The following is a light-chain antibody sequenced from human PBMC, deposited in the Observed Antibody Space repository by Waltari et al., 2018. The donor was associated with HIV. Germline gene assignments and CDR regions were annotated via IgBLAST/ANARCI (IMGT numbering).Light chain of an antibody. CDR3: QQYYTTPQR. CDR2: WAS. V-gene: IGKV4-1*01. CDR1: QTVLYSSANRDY. Sequence: DIVLTQSPDSMAVSLGERVTVNCTSSQTVLYSSANRDYLAWYQVRPGQPPQFHIYWASTRQSGVPDRFSGSGSGTHFTLTISVLQAEDVAIYYCQQYYTTPQRFGQGTRLEI. J-gene: IGKJ2*03.